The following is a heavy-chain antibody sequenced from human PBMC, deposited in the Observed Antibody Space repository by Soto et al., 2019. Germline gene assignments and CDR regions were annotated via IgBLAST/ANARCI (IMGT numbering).Heavy chain of an antibody. J-gene: IGHJ4*02. V-gene: IGHV3-33*01. CDR2: IWYDGSNR. CDR3: ARESGSYHSDY. D-gene: IGHD1-26*01. CDR1: GFTFNTYG. Sequence: GSLRLSCAASGFTFNTYGMHWVRQAPGKGLEWVAAIWYDGSNRYYADSVKGRFTISRDNSKNTLYLQMNSLRAEDTAVYYCARESGSYHSDYRGQGTLVTVSS.